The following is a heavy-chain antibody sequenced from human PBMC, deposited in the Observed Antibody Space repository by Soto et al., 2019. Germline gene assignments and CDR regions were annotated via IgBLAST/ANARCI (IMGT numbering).Heavy chain of an antibody. J-gene: IGHJ5*02. V-gene: IGHV1-69*04. Sequence: SVKVSCKASGGTFSSYTISWVRQAPGQGLEWMGRIIPILGIANYAQKFQGRVTITADKSTSTAYMELSSLRSEDTAVYYCARDRSSSSGLNWFDPWGQGTLVTVSS. CDR2: IIPILGIA. CDR1: GGTFSSYT. D-gene: IGHD6-6*01. CDR3: ARDRSSSSGLNWFDP.